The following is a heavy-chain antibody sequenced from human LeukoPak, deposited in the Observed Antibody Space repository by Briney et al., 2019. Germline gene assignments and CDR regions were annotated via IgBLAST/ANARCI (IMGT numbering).Heavy chain of an antibody. CDR3: ARDPVAATFSVVVPRNWFDP. CDR2: IKQDGSEK. V-gene: IGHV3-7*01. J-gene: IGHJ5*02. D-gene: IGHD2-15*01. CDR1: GFTFSSYW. Sequence: PGGSLRLSCAASGFTFSSYWMSRVRQAPGKGLEWVANIKQDGSEKYYVDSVKGRFTISRDNAKNSLYLQMNSLRAEDTAVYYCARDPVAATFSVVVPRNWFDPWGQGTLVTVSS.